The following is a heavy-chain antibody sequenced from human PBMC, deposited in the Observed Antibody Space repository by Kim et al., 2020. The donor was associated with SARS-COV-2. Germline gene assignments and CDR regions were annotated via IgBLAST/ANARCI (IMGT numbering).Heavy chain of an antibody. V-gene: IGHV3-74*01. J-gene: IGHJ4*02. CDR3: AGRSLRGTNFFDY. D-gene: IGHD1-1*01. Sequence: YADSVKGRFPISRDNAKNTMYLEMNSLRAEDTAVYYCAGRSLRGTNFFDYWGQGTLVTVSS.